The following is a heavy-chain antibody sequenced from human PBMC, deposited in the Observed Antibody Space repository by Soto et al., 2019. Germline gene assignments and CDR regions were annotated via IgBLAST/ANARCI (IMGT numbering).Heavy chain of an antibody. Sequence: GGSLRLSCEGSGFTFSGHYMDWVRQAPGKGLEWLGRIRNKPNGHTTAYAASVKGRFTISRDDSKNLVYLQMNSLKSEDTALYYCSTTVITAPLFEYWGQGTLVTVSS. CDR3: STTVITAPLFEY. J-gene: IGHJ4*02. V-gene: IGHV3-72*01. CDR2: IRNKPNGHTT. D-gene: IGHD2-21*02. CDR1: GFTFSGHY.